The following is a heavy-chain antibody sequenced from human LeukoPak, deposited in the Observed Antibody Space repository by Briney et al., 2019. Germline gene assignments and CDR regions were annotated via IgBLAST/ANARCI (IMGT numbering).Heavy chain of an antibody. CDR3: ARDLYCGGDCYPYYFDY. J-gene: IGHJ4*02. CDR2: ISSSSYI. V-gene: IGHV3-21*01. CDR1: GFTFSSYS. Sequence: GGSLRLSCAASGFTFSSYSMNLVRQAPGKGLEWVSSISSSSYIYYADSVKGRFTISRDNAKNSLYLQMNSLRAEDTAVYYCARDLYCGGDCYPYYFDYWGQGTLVTVSS. D-gene: IGHD2-21*02.